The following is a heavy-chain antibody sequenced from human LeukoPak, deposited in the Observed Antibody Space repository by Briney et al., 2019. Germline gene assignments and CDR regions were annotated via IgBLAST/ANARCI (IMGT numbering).Heavy chain of an antibody. V-gene: IGHV4-4*09. CDR1: GGSISSYY. J-gene: IGHJ5*02. CDR2: IYATGST. D-gene: IGHD3-10*01. Sequence: SETLSLTCTVSGGSISSYYWSWIRQPPGKGLGWIGYIYATGSTNYNPSLKSRVTISVDTSKNQFSLNLRSVTAADTAVYYCARHGSVRSPLGPWGQGTLVTVSS. CDR3: ARHGSVRSPLGP.